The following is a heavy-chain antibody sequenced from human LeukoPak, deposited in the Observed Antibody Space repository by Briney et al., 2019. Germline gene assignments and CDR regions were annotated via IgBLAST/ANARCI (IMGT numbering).Heavy chain of an antibody. Sequence: GRSLRLSCAASGFTFDDYAMHWVRQAPGKGLEWVSGISWNSGSIGYADSVKGRFTISRDNAKNSLHLQMNSLRAEDTAVYYCARESRRVDAFDIWGQGTVVTVSS. CDR1: GFTFDDYA. CDR3: ARESRRVDAFDI. CDR2: ISWNSGSI. D-gene: IGHD5-24*01. V-gene: IGHV3-9*01. J-gene: IGHJ3*02.